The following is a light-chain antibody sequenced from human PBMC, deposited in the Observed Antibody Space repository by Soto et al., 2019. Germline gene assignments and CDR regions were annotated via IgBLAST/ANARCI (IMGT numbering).Light chain of an antibody. CDR2: DND. CDR1: RSNIGTNT. Sequence: QSLLTQSPSASGTPGQRVTISCSGSRSNIGTNTLNWYRQFPGTAPKLLIYDNDQRPSGVPDRFSGSKSGTSASLAISGLQSEDEADYYCAAWDDSLNGPLFGGGTKVTVL. V-gene: IGLV1-44*01. CDR3: AAWDDSLNGPL. J-gene: IGLJ3*02.